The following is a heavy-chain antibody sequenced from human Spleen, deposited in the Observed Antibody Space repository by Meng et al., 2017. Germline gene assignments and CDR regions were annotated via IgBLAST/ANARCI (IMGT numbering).Heavy chain of an antibody. V-gene: IGHV4-34*01. CDR3: ARGPTTMAHDFDY. J-gene: IGHJ4*02. CDR1: GGSFRDYY. Sequence: QVQLQQWGAGLLKLSRTLSLTCVVSGGSFRDYYWRWMRKHTGKGIEWIGEINHIGSTNYNPSLESRATIPVDTSQNNFSLKLSSVTAADSAVYYCARGPTTMAHDFDYWGQGTLVTVSS. CDR2: INHIGST. D-gene: IGHD4-11*01.